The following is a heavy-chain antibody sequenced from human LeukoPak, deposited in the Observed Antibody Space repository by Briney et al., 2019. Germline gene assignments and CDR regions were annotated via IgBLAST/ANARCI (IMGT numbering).Heavy chain of an antibody. CDR2: IKQDGSEK. V-gene: IGHV3-7*01. CDR1: GFTFSSYW. J-gene: IGHJ1*01. D-gene: IGHD3-3*01. CDR3: ARDYGHYDFWSGYGYFQH. Sequence: GRSLRLSCAASGFTFSSYWMTWVRQAPGKGLEWVANIKQDGSEKYFVDSVKGRFTISRDNAKNSLYLQMNSLRAEDTAVYYCARDYGHYDFWSGYGYFQHWGQGTLVTVSS.